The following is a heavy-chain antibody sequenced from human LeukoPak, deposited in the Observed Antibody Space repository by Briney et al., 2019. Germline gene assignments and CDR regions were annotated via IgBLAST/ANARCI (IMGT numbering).Heavy chain of an antibody. Sequence: GGSLRLSCAASRFTFSSYAMSWVRQAPGKGLEWVSAISGSGGSTYYADSVKGRFTISRDNSKNTLYLQMNSLRAEDTAVYYCAKDGGGSLEWLPPMDVWGQGTMVTVS. CDR3: AKDGGGSLEWLPPMDV. J-gene: IGHJ6*02. CDR2: ISGSGGST. CDR1: RFTFSSYA. V-gene: IGHV3-23*01. D-gene: IGHD3-3*01.